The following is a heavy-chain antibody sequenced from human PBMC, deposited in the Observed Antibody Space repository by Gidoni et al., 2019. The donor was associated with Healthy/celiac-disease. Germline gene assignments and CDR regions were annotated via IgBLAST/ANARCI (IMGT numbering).Heavy chain of an antibody. J-gene: IGHJ5*02. CDR1: GFTFSSYA. Sequence: EVQPLESGGGLVQPGGSLRLSCAASGFTFSSYAMSWVRQAPGKGLEWVSAISGSGGSTYYADSVKGRFTISRDNSKNTLYLQMNSLGAEDTAVYYCAKGHGGAAAGRVGWFDPWGQGTLVTVSS. D-gene: IGHD6-13*01. CDR2: ISGSGGST. CDR3: AKGHGGAAAGRVGWFDP. V-gene: IGHV3-23*01.